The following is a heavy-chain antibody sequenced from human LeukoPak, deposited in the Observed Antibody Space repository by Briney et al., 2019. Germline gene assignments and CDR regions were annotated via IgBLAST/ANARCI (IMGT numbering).Heavy chain of an antibody. CDR3: AKEKDRLRLGELSDFDY. V-gene: IGHV3-74*01. CDR2: INTDGSST. D-gene: IGHD3-16*02. J-gene: IGHJ4*02. Sequence: GGSLRLSCAASGFTFSSYWMHWVRQAPGKGLVWVSRINTDGSSTSYADSVKGRFTISRDNAKNTLYLQMNSLRAEDTAVYYCAKEKDRLRLGELSDFDYWGQGTLVTVSS. CDR1: GFTFSSYW.